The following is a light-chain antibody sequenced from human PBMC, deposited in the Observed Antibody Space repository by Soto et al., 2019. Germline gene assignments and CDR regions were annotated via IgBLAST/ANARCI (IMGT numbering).Light chain of an antibody. CDR3: AAWDDSLNGHV. V-gene: IGLV1-44*01. Sequence: QSVLTQTPSASGTPGQRVTISCSGSSANIGSRTVNSYQQFPGTAPKVLIYRNTQRPSAVPDRCSAFKSGSTASLAISWLQSEDEEDYYCAAWDDSLNGHVFGGGTKLTVL. CDR2: RNT. J-gene: IGLJ2*01. CDR1: SANIGSRT.